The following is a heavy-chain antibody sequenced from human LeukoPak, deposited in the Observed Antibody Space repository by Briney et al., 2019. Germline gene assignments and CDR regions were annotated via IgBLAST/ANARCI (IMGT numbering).Heavy chain of an antibody. CDR3: ARDEVVTAITDY. D-gene: IGHD2-21*02. CDR1: GGSISSSSYY. J-gene: IGHJ4*02. V-gene: IGHV4-39*07. CDR2: IFYSGSA. Sequence: SETLSLTCTVSGGSISSSSYYWGWIRQPPGKGLEWIGTIFYSGSANYNPSLKSRVTISVDTSKNQFSLKLSSVTAADTAVYYCARDEVVTAITDYWGQGTLVTVSS.